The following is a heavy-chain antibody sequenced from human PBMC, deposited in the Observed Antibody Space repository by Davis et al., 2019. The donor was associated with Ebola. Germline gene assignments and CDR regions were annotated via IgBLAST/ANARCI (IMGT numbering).Heavy chain of an antibody. J-gene: IGHJ4*02. V-gene: IGHV3-74*01. CDR2: INSDGTSS. CDR1: AYTFSSFW. Sequence: HTGGSLRPSCKGSAYTFSSFWINWVRQAQGNGLEWVSRINSDGTSSNYTDVVRGRFTVSTDNAKNTLYLQMNRLRVEDTAVYFCATGGAVAPDWGPGTLVTVSS. CDR3: ATGGAVAPD. D-gene: IGHD4-23*01.